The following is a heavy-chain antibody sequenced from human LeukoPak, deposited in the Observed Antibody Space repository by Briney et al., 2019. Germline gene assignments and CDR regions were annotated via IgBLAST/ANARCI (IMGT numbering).Heavy chain of an antibody. J-gene: IGHJ5*02. D-gene: IGHD3-10*01. Sequence: ASVKVSCKPSGDTFTGSYMHCVRHDPGQRLEWMGWINPNSGGTKYAQKFQGRVTLTRDMSSSTAYMELSRLRSDDTAVYYCARDHVRITMVRGVIPASNWFDPWGQGTLVTVSS. CDR1: GDTFTGSY. V-gene: IGHV1-2*02. CDR2: INPNSGGT. CDR3: ARDHVRITMVRGVIPASNWFDP.